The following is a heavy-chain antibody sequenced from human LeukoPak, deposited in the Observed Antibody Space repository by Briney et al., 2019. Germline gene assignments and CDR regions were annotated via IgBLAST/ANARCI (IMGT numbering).Heavy chain of an antibody. CDR2: ISGSGGST. J-gene: IGHJ5*02. CDR3: AKDPNSSGWYSPNWFDP. D-gene: IGHD6-19*01. CDR1: GFTFSSYA. Sequence: GGSLRLSCAASGFTFSSYAMSWVRQAPGKGLEWVSAISGSGGSTYYADSVKGRFTTSRDNSKNTLYLQMNSLRAEDTAVYYCAKDPNSSGWYSPNWFDPWGQGTLVTVSS. V-gene: IGHV3-23*01.